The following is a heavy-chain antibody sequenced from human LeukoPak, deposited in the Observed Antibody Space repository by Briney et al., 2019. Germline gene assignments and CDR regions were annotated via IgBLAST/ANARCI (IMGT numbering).Heavy chain of an antibody. CDR1: NYSFNSGHY. D-gene: IGHD5-24*01. J-gene: IGHJ3*02. CDR3: VLDGFKHDSFGI. Sequence: SETVSLICSVSNYSFNSGHYWGSIRQPPGKGLEWIGNIRGSGRSNNNPSLKSRFIITMDTSKKQFPLKLSSVTAADTAVYCCVLDGFKHDSFGIWGQGTMVTVSP. CDR2: IRGSGRS. V-gene: IGHV4-38-2*02.